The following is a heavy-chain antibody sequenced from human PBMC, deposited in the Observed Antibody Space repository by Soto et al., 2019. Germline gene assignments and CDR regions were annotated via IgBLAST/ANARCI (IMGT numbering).Heavy chain of an antibody. J-gene: IGHJ5*02. CDR1: GFTFSSYS. Sequence: GGSLRLSCAASGFTFSSYSMNWVRQAPGKGLEWVSYISSSSSTIYYADSVKGRFTISRDNAKNSLYLQMSSLRSEDTAVYYCAREGLKVAGRFRLDPWGQGTLVTVSS. D-gene: IGHD6-19*01. V-gene: IGHV3-48*01. CDR2: ISSSSSTI. CDR3: AREGLKVAGRFRLDP.